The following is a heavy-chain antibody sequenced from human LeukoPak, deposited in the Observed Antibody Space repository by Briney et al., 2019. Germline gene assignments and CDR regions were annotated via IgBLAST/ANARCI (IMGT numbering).Heavy chain of an antibody. V-gene: IGHV4-4*02. J-gene: IGHJ3*02. CDR1: GDSISSDNW. D-gene: IGHD2-8*01. CDR3: ARSRGIQGKVNVFDT. CDR2: VFHSGST. Sequence: SGTLSLTCAVFGDSISSDNWWSWVRQTPGKGLEWIGDVFHSGSTVYNPSLKSRVTMSVGKSANHFSLKLSSMTVADTAVYSCARSRGIQGKVNVFDTWGQGTMVTVSS.